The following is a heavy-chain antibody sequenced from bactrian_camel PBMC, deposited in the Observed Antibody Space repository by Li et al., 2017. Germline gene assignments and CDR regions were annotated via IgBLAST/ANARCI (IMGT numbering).Heavy chain of an antibody. D-gene: IGHD6*01. CDR1: GFTFKNFA. Sequence: VQLVESGGGLVQPGGSLRLSCAASGFTFKNFAMSWVRQAPGKGLEWVSAINTDGGSTYYADSVKGRFAISRGNAKNALYLQMNSLKPEDTAMYYCAGNDQWGFGGLWYQGSAYKYWGQGTQVTVS. V-gene: IGHV3S31*01. CDR2: INTDGGST. CDR3: AGNDQWGFGGLWYQGSAYKY. J-gene: IGHJ4*01.